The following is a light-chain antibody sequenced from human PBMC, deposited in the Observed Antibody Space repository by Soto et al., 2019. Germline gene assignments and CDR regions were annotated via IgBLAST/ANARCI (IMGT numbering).Light chain of an antibody. CDR1: QSIGSY. CDR3: QQRSNWPLT. Sequence: IVLTQSPATLSLSPGERATLSCRASQSIGSYLAWFQQKPGQAPSLLTYDASNRATGIPARFSGSGSGTDFTLTISRLEPDDFAVYYCQQRSNWPLTFVGGTRVQIK. CDR2: DAS. J-gene: IGKJ4*01. V-gene: IGKV3-11*01.